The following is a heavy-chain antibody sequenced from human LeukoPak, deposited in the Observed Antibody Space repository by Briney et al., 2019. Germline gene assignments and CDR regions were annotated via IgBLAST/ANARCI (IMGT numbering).Heavy chain of an antibody. CDR1: GGSISSSSYY. J-gene: IGHJ6*03. V-gene: IGHV4-61*02. CDR2: IYTSGST. D-gene: IGHD6-19*01. Sequence: SETLSLTCTVSGGSISSSSYYWSWIRQPAGKGLEWIGRIYTSGSTNYNPSLKSRVTMSVDTSKNQFSLKLSSVTAADTAVYYCARDGISGWDYYYYYMDVWGKGTTVTISS. CDR3: ARDGISGWDYYYYYMDV.